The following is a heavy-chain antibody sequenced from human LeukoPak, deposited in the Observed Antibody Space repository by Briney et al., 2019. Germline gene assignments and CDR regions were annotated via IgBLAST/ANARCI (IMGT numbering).Heavy chain of an antibody. CDR2: IYYSGST. Sequence: PSDTLSLTCTVSGGSISSSSYYWGWIRQPPGKGLEWIGSIYYSGSTYYDPSLKSRVTISVDTSKNQFSLKLSSVTAADTAVYYCARRPPMTTVTHNWFDPWGQGTLVTVSS. V-gene: IGHV4-39*01. CDR3: ARRPPMTTVTHNWFDP. D-gene: IGHD4-17*01. CDR1: GGSISSSSYY. J-gene: IGHJ5*02.